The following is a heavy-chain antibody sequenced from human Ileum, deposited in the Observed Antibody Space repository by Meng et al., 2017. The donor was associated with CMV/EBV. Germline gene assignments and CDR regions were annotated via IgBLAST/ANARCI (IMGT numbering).Heavy chain of an antibody. V-gene: IGHV3-23*01. CDR1: GFTFNTYA. Sequence: GESLKISCAASGFTFNTYAMNWVRQAPGKGLEWVSLISGSGGSAYYADSVKGRFTISRDDSKSALYLQMNSLRAEDTAIYYCAKDGMYSGSYPDYWGRGILVTVSS. J-gene: IGHJ4*02. CDR2: ISGSGGSA. CDR3: AKDGMYSGSYPDY. D-gene: IGHD1-26*01.